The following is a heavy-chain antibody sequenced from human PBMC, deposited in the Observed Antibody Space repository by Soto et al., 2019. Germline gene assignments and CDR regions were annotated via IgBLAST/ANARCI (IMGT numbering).Heavy chain of an antibody. CDR2: TRNKANSYTT. CDR3: ARGPEYWSDYYYYYMDV. CDR1: GFTFSDHY. J-gene: IGHJ6*03. Sequence: GGSLRLSCAASGFTFSDHYMDWVRQAPGKGLEWVGRTRNKANSYTTEYAASVKGRFTISRDDSKNSLYLQMNSLKTEDTAVYYCARGPEYWSDYYYYYMDVWGKGTTVTVSS. D-gene: IGHD6-6*01. V-gene: IGHV3-72*01.